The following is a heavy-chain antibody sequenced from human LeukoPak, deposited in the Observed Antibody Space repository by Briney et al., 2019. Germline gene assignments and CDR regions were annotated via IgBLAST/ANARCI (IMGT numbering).Heavy chain of an antibody. CDR1: GFTFSSYS. Sequence: EPGGSLRLSCAASGFTFSSYSMNWVRQAPGKGLEWVSSISSSSSYIYYADSVKGRFTISRDNAKNSLYLQMNSLRAEDTAVYYCARAMGYCSGGSCLYYYGMDVWGQGTTVTVSS. CDR3: ARAMGYCSGGSCLYYYGMDV. D-gene: IGHD2-15*01. V-gene: IGHV3-21*01. CDR2: ISSSSSYI. J-gene: IGHJ6*02.